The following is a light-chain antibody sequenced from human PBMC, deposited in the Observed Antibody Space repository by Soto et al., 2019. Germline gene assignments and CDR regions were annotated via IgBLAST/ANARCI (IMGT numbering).Light chain of an antibody. V-gene: IGLV2-8*01. CDR1: SSDVDNYNY. Sequence: QSALTQPPSASGSPGQSVTISCTGTSSDVDNYNYVSWYQQHPGKAPKLMIYEVSKRPSGVPDRFSGSKSANTASLTVSGLQAEDEADYYCSSYAGSNNYVVFGGGTKVTVL. CDR2: EVS. J-gene: IGLJ2*01. CDR3: SSYAGSNNYVV.